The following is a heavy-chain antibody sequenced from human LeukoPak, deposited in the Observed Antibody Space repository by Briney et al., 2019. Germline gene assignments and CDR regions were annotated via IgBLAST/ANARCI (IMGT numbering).Heavy chain of an antibody. CDR3: ARGLRIAVAGPYFDY. CDR1: GGSFSGYY. D-gene: IGHD6-19*01. Sequence: SETLSLTCAVYGGSFSGYYWSWIRQPPGKGLEWIGEINHSGSTNYNPSLKSRVTISVDTSKNRFSLKLSSVTAADTAVYYCARGLRIAVAGPYFDYWGQGTLVTVSS. J-gene: IGHJ4*02. V-gene: IGHV4-34*01. CDR2: INHSGST.